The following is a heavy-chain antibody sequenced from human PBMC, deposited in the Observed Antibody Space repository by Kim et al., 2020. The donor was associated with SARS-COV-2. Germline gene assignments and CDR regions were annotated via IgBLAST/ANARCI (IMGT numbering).Heavy chain of an antibody. CDR3: ARDLTRVDSDAFDI. Sequence: GGSLRLSCAASGFTFSSYSMNWVRQAPGKGLEWVSSISSSSSYIYYADSVKGRFTISRDNAKNSLYLQMNSLRAEDTAVYYCARDLTRVDSDAFDIWGQGKMVTVSS. CDR1: GFTFSSYS. J-gene: IGHJ3*02. V-gene: IGHV3-21*04. CDR2: ISSSSSYI. D-gene: IGHD3-9*01.